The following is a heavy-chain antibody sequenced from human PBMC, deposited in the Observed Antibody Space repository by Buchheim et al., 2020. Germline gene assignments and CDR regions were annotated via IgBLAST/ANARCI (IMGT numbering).Heavy chain of an antibody. D-gene: IGHD3-10*01. CDR3: ARDLFLGGSMDA. CDR2: ISHDGSGK. V-gene: IGHV3-30*14. Sequence: QVQLVESGGSVVQPGASLRLSCAASGFTFSTYALHWVRQAPGKGLEWVAVISHDGSGKHYTDSVEGRFSISGDNSRETVYLQMNSLRPEDTAVYYCARDLFLGGSMDACGQGTT. CDR1: GFTFSTYA. J-gene: IGHJ6*02.